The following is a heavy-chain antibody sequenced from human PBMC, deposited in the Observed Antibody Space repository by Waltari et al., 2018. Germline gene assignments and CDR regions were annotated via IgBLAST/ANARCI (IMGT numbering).Heavy chain of an antibody. J-gene: IGHJ3*02. V-gene: IGHV4-38-2*01. CDR1: GYSISSGYY. CDR2: IYHSGST. Sequence: QVQLQESGPGLVKPSETLSLTCAVSGYSISSGYYWGWIRQPPGKGLEWIGNIYHSGSTYSNPSLKSRVTISVDTSKNQFSLKLSSVTAADTAVYYCAKYSGHYLVRDAFHIWGQGTMVSVSS. D-gene: IGHD4-17*01. CDR3: AKYSGHYLVRDAFHI.